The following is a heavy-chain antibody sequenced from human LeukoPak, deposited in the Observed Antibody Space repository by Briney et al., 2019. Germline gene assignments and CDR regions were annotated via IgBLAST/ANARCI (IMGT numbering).Heavy chain of an antibody. CDR2: INHSGST. CDR3: ATTRYFDWLLHDY. D-gene: IGHD3-9*01. CDR1: GGSFSGYY. J-gene: IGHJ4*02. V-gene: IGHV4-34*01. Sequence: PSETLSLTCAVYGGSFSGYYWNGIRQPPGKGLEWIGEINHSGSTNYNPSLKSRVTISVDTSKNHFTLKLSSVTAADTAMYYCATTRYFDWLLHDYWGQGTLVTVSS.